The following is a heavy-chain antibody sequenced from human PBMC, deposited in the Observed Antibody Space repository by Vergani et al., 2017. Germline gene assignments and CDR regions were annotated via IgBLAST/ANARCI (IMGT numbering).Heavy chain of an antibody. J-gene: IGHJ6*02. CDR3: ARDTYYYDSSGYYSDYYGMDV. CDR2: ISYDGSNK. D-gene: IGHD3-22*01. V-gene: IGHV3-30-3*01. CDR1: GFTFSSYA. Sequence: QVQLVESGGGVVQPGRSLRLSCAASGFTFSSYAMHWVRQAPGKGLEGVAVISYDGSNKYYADSVKGRFTISRDNSKNTLYLQMNSLRAEDTAVYYCARDTYYYDSSGYYSDYYGMDVWGRGP.